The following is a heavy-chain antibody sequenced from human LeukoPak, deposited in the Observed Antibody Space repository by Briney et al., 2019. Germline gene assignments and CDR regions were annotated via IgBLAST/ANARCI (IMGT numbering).Heavy chain of an antibody. Sequence: GGSLRLSCAASGFTFSNYGMHWVRQAPGKGLEWVAVISKDGNDKYYADPVKGRFTISRDNSKNTLYMQMNRLRAEDTAVYYCAKKTRGGDLSYWGQGTLVTVSS. CDR3: AKKTRGGDLSY. J-gene: IGHJ4*02. CDR2: ISKDGNDK. CDR1: GFTFSNYG. D-gene: IGHD3-16*01. V-gene: IGHV3-30*18.